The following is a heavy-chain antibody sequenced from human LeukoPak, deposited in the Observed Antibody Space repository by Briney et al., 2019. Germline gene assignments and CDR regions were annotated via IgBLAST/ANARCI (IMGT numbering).Heavy chain of an antibody. J-gene: IGHJ4*02. V-gene: IGHV3-43*02. Sequence: PGGSLRLSCAASGFTFDDYALHWVRQAPGKGLEWVSLISGDGGSTYYADSVKGRFTVFRGNNRNSLYLQMNSLRTEDTALYYCAKAYARDDYSWGVWGQGTLVTVSS. CDR2: ISGDGGST. D-gene: IGHD4-11*01. CDR3: AKAYARDDYSWGV. CDR1: GFTFDDYA.